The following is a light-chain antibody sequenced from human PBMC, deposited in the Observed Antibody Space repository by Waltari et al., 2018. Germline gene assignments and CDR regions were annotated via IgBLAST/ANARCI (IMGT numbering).Light chain of an antibody. CDR2: GAF. Sequence: QMTQSPSSLSASVGDRVTITCRASQGIDNFLAWYQQKPGQSPRLLIYGAFTLQSGAPSRFSGSMSGTDFTLTISDLQPDDVATYYCQRYDSVPRTFGQGTKVEI. J-gene: IGKJ1*01. CDR3: QRYDSVPRT. CDR1: QGIDNF. V-gene: IGKV1-27*01.